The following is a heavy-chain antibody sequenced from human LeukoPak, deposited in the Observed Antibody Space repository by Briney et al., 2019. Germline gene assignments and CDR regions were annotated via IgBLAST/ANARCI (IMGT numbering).Heavy chain of an antibody. J-gene: IGHJ4*02. CDR1: GFTFSSYA. D-gene: IGHD3-22*01. Sequence: GGSLRLSCAASGFTFSSYAMSWVRQAPGKGLEWVSTIRISGDSTYYADSVKGRFTISRDNSKNTLYLQMNSLRAEYTAVYYCAREKLSFFDSSGYFDYWGQGTLVTVSS. CDR3: AREKLSFFDSSGYFDY. CDR2: IRISGDST. V-gene: IGHV3-23*01.